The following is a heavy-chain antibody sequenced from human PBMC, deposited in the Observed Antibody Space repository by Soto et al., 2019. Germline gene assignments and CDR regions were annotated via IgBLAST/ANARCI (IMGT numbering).Heavy chain of an antibody. V-gene: IGHV4-28*01. CDR3: ARREIQGPIDY. D-gene: IGHD1-26*01. CDR1: GYSIGMIKS. Sequence: SETLSLTCAVAGYSIGMIKSWCWIRQPPGKGLEWIGYIYYSGTTYYNPSLKSRVTMSVDTSKNQFSLKLTSVTAVDTAVYYCARREIQGPIDYWGQGTLVTVS. CDR2: IYYSGTT. J-gene: IGHJ4*02.